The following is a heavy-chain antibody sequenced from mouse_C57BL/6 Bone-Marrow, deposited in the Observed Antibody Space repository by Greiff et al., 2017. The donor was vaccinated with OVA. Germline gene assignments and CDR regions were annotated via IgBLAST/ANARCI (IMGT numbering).Heavy chain of an antibody. J-gene: IGHJ2*01. CDR1: GYTFTSYW. V-gene: IGHV1-53*01. CDR2: INPSNGGT. Sequence: QVQLQQPGTELVKPGASVKLSCKASGYTFTSYWMHWVKQRPGQGLEWIGNINPSNGGTNYNEKFTSTATLTVDTSSRTAYMQRSRLTSEDSAVDYWASHYYGSSYTFDYWGQGTTLTVSS. D-gene: IGHD1-1*01. CDR3: ASHYYGSSYTFDY.